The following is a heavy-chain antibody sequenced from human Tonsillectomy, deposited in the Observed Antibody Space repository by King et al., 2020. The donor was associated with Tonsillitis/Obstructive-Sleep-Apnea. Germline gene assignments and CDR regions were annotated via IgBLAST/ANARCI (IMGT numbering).Heavy chain of an antibody. Sequence: EVQLVESGGGLIQPGGSLRLSCAASGFTVSDNYMIWVRQAPGKGLEWVSVIYSDGRTYYADSVKGRFTISRDKSKKKLYFQMNSLRAEDTAVYYWARWYDFWGMDVWGKGTTVTVSS. CDR2: IYSDGRT. D-gene: IGHD3-3*01. V-gene: IGHV3-53*01. CDR1: GFTVSDNY. J-gene: IGHJ6*03. CDR3: ARWYDFWGMDV.